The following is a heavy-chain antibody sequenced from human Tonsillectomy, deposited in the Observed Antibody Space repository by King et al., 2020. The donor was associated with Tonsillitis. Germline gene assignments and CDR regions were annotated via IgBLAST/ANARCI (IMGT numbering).Heavy chain of an antibody. D-gene: IGHD3-10*01. Sequence: VQLVESGGGVVQPGRSLRLSCAASGFTFNSHSMDWVRQAPGKGLEWVAIISFDGGKKYYAESVRGRLTIYRDNSKNTLYLQMNSLRTEDTAVYYCARPIRGLWFGPEDYYYGMDVWGQGTTVTVSS. CDR3: ARPIRGLWFGPEDYYYGMDV. V-gene: IGHV3-30-3*01. CDR2: ISFDGGKK. CDR1: GFTFNSHS. J-gene: IGHJ6*02.